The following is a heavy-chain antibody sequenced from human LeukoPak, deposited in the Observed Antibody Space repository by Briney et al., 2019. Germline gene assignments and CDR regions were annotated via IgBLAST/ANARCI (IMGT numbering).Heavy chain of an antibody. Sequence: SGPTLVNPTQTLTLTCTFSGFSLSTSGVGVGWIRQPPGKALEWLALIYWDGDQRYRPSLQNRLTITKNTSKNQVVLTMTNMDPVDTATYYCAHGYFYGSGSHLDYWGQGTLVTVSS. CDR3: AHGYFYGSGSHLDY. CDR1: GFSLSTSGVG. D-gene: IGHD3-10*01. J-gene: IGHJ4*02. V-gene: IGHV2-5*02. CDR2: IYWDGDQ.